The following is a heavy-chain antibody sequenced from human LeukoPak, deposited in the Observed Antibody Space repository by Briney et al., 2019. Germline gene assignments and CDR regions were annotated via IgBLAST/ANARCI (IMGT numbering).Heavy chain of an antibody. CDR2: INHSGST. D-gene: IGHD6-19*01. CDR1: GGSISSSSYY. J-gene: IGHJ4*02. Sequence: SETLSLTCTVSGGSISSSSYYWGWIRQPPGKGLEWIGEINHSGSTNYNPSLKSRVTISVDTSKNQFSLKLSSVTAADTAVYYCARRVVAVAGRYFDYWGQGTLVTVSS. V-gene: IGHV4-39*07. CDR3: ARRVVAVAGRYFDY.